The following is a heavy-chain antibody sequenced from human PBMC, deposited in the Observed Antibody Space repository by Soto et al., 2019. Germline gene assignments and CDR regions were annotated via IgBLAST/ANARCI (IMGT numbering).Heavy chain of an antibody. CDR2: INPNSGGT. CDR3: ARSFLSTVTNYYFNK. Sequence: GASVKVSCKASGYTFTGYYMHWVRQAPGQGLEWMGWINPNSGGTNYAQKFQGWVTMTRDTSISTAYMELSRLRSDDTAVYYCARSFLSTVTNYYFNKWGRENLFT. D-gene: IGHD4-17*01. CDR1: GYTFTGYY. V-gene: IGHV1-2*04. J-gene: IGHJ4*02.